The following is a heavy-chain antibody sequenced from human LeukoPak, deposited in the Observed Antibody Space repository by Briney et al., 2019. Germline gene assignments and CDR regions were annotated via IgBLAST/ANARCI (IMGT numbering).Heavy chain of an antibody. CDR3: ARDGDLAAAGTFDY. CDR1: GGSISSSSYY. D-gene: IGHD6-13*01. Sequence: PSETLSLTCTVSGGSISSSSYYWGWIRQPPGKGLEWIGSIYYSGSTYYNPSLKSRVTISVDTSKNQFSLKLSSVTAADTAVYYWARDGDLAAAGTFDYWGQGTLVTVSS. CDR2: IYYSGST. J-gene: IGHJ4*02. V-gene: IGHV4-39*07.